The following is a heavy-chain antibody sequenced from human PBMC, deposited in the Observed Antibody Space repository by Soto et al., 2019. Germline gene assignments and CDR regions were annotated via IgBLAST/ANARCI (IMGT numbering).Heavy chain of an antibody. J-gene: IGHJ4*02. CDR3: ARLYAVRRFDY. CDR2: MYYSGTT. CDR1: GVSIGSYY. D-gene: IGHD4-17*01. V-gene: IGHV4-59*01. Sequence: SETLSLTCTVSGVSIGSYYWSWVRQPPGKGLEWIGYMYYSGTTNYNPSLKSRVTISVDTSKNQFSLKLTSMTAADTAVYYCARLYAVRRFDYWGQGTQVTVSS.